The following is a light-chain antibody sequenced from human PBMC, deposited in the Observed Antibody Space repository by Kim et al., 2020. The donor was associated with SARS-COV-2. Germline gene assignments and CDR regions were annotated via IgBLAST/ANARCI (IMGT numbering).Light chain of an antibody. CDR3: QQYGSAPTT. V-gene: IGKV3-20*01. CDR1: QSVRNNY. CDR2: TAS. Sequence: EIVLTQSPGTLSLSPGERATLSCRASQSVRNNYFAWYQQKPGQTPRLLIHTASSRATDIPDRFSGSGSGTDFTLTISRLEPEDFGVFYCQQYGSAPTTFGQGTTLEI. J-gene: IGKJ2*01.